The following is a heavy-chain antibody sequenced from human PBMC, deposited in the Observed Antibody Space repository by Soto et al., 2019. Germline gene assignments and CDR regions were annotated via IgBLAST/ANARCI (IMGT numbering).Heavy chain of an antibody. V-gene: IGHV1-24*01. D-gene: IGHD3-10*01. J-gene: IGHJ3*02. CDR1: GYTLTELS. Sequence: ASVKVSCKVSGYTLTELSMHWVRQAPGKGLEWMGGFDPEDGETIYAQKFQCRVTMTEDTSTDSAYMELSSLRSEDTAVYYCATDLTPYGSGSYAFDSWGQGTMVTVSS. CDR2: FDPEDGET. CDR3: ATDLTPYGSGSYAFDS.